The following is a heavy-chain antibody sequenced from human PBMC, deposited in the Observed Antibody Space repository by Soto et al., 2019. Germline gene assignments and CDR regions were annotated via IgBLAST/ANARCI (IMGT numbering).Heavy chain of an antibody. CDR1: GYTCINFG. D-gene: IGHD2-8*02. V-gene: IGHV1-18*01. CDR3: ARHRDCGTGGNCHPEWYFDY. CDR2: IMNDKGYT. Sequence: VQLVQSGAEVKEPGASVKVSCKASGYTCINFGITWVRQAPGQGVEWVGWIMNDKGYTTYAEKFQGRGSMTADTRTNTAYMDLSSLNSDDTAMNYCARHRDCGTGGNCHPEWYFDYWGRGTLVTVSS. J-gene: IGHJ2*01.